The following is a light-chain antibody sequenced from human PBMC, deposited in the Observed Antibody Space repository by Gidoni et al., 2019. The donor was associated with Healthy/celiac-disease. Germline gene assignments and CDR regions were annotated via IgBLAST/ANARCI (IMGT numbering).Light chain of an antibody. CDR2: AAS. Sequence: DIQMTQSPSSLSASVGDRVTSTCRASQSISSYLNWYQQKPGKAPKLLIYAASSLQSGVPSRFSGSGSGTDFTLTISSLQPEDFATYYCQQSYSTLWTCXXXTKVEIK. J-gene: IGKJ1*01. V-gene: IGKV1-39*01. CDR1: QSISSY. CDR3: QQSYSTLWT.